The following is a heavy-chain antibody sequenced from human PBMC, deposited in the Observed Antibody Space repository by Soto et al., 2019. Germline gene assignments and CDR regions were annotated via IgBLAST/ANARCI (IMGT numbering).Heavy chain of an antibody. CDR1: GYTFTSYA. CDR2: INAGNGNT. J-gene: IGHJ1*01. D-gene: IGHD6-19*01. CDR3: ASGDSSGWYGYFQH. Sequence: ASVKPSCKACGYTFTSYAMHWVRQAPGQRLEWMGWINAGNGNTKYSQKFQGRVTITRDTSASTAYMELSSLRSEDTAVYYCASGDSSGWYGYFQHWGQGTLVTVS. V-gene: IGHV1-3*01.